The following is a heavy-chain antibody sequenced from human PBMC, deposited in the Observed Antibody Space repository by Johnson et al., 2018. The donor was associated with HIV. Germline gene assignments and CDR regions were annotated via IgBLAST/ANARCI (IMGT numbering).Heavy chain of an antibody. CDR1: GFTFSDYY. CDR2: ISSSGDTT. CDR3: AKDSGYENAFDI. D-gene: IGHD5-12*01. J-gene: IGHJ3*02. Sequence: QVQLVESGGGLVNPGGSLRLSCAASGFTFSDYYMSWIRQTPGKGLEWVSYISSSGDTTYYTDSVKGRFTISRDTAENLLYLQMNSLRAEDTALYYCAKDSGYENAFDIWGQGTMVTVSS. V-gene: IGHV3-11*01.